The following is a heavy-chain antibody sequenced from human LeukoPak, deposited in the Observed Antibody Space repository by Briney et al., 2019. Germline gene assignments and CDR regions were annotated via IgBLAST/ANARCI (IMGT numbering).Heavy chain of an antibody. Sequence: ASVKVSCKASGYTFTSYYMHWMRQAPGQGLEWMGIINPSGGSTSYAQKFQGRVTMTRDTSTSTVYMELSSLRSEDTAVYYCARVPRKILGSSGYYFDYWGQGTLVTVSS. D-gene: IGHD3-22*01. CDR2: INPSGGST. CDR1: GYTFTSYY. J-gene: IGHJ4*02. CDR3: ARVPRKILGSSGYYFDY. V-gene: IGHV1-46*01.